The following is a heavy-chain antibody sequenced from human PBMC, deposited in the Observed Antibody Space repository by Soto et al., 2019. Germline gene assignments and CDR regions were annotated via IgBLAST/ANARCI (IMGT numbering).Heavy chain of an antibody. CDR2: ISYDGSNK. D-gene: IGHD3-9*01. J-gene: IGHJ4*02. CDR3: AKDLDFDAGYYFDY. CDR1: RFTFISYG. Sequence: GGSLRLSCAASRFTFISYGIHWVRQAPGKALEWVAVISYDGSNKYYAYSVKCRFTISRDNSKNTLYLQINSLGAEEAAVYYCAKDLDFDAGYYFDYWGQGTLVTVSS. V-gene: IGHV3-30*18.